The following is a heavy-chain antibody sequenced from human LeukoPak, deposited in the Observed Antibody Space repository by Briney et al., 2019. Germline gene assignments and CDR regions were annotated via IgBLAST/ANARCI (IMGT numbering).Heavy chain of an antibody. CDR2: IQNSGTT. CDR1: DYSIRSGYY. D-gene: IGHD6-19*01. Sequence: SETLSLTCAVSDYSIRSGYYWGWIRQPPGKGLEWIASIQNSGTTYFDPSLKSRVTISVDMSTNRFSLKLTSVTAADTAVYYCARWAVTGITYWGQGALVTVSS. V-gene: IGHV4-38-2*01. J-gene: IGHJ4*02. CDR3: ARWAVTGITY.